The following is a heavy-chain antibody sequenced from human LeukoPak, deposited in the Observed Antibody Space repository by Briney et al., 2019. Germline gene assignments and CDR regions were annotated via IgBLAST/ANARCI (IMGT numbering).Heavy chain of an antibody. D-gene: IGHD3-22*01. CDR1: GGSISTYY. J-gene: IGHJ3*02. CDR2: ISYSGTT. Sequence: PSETLSLTCTVSGGSISTYYWSWIRQHPGKGLEWIGYISYSGTTYYNPSLNSRVTISVDTSKNQFSLNLSSVTAADTAVYYCARNFDSYNAFDIWGQGTMVTVSS. CDR3: ARNFDSYNAFDI. V-gene: IGHV4-59*06.